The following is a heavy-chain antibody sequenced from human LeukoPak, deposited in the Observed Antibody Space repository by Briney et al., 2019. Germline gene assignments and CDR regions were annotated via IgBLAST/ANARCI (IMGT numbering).Heavy chain of an antibody. D-gene: IGHD3-16*02. J-gene: IGHJ6*02. V-gene: IGHV3-30*03. CDR2: ISYDGSNK. Sequence: GGSLRLSCAASGFTFSSYGMHWVRQAPGKGLEWVAVISYDGSNKYYADSVKGRFTISRDNSKNTLYLQMNSLRAEDTAVYYCARRLGELSLKSPHGMDVWGQGTTVTVSS. CDR3: ARRLGELSLKSPHGMDV. CDR1: GFTFSSYG.